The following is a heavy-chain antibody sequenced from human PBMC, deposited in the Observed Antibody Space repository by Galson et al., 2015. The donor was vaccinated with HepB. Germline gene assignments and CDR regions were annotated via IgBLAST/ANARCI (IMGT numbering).Heavy chain of an antibody. D-gene: IGHD3-3*01. J-gene: IGHJ3*02. CDR2: ISYDGSNK. CDR3: AKDIAGPTNDFWSGSGAFDI. V-gene: IGHV3-30*18. Sequence: SLRLSCAASGFTFSSYGMHWVRQAPGKGLEWVAVISYDGSNKYYADSVKGRFTISRDNSKNTLYLQMNSLRAEDTAVYYCAKDIAGPTNDFWSGSGAFDIWGQGTMVTVSS. CDR1: GFTFSSYG.